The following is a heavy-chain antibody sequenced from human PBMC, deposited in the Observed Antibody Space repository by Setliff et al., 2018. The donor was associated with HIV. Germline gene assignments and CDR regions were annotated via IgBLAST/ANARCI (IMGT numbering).Heavy chain of an antibody. J-gene: IGHJ6*04. CDR3: ARGDTTWPTQLLDV. CDR1: GASISSGHY. CDR2: IYHSGSI. D-gene: IGHD2-2*01. V-gene: IGHV4-4*02. Sequence: PSETLSLTCAVSGASISSGHYWSWVRQPPGKGLEWIGEIYHSGSINHNPSLRSRVIMSVDKSKNQFSLRLTSVTAAGTAVYYCARGDTTWPTQLLDVWGKGTTVTVSS.